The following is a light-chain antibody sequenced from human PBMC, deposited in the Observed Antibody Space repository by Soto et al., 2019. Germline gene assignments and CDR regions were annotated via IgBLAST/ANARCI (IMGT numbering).Light chain of an antibody. J-gene: IGKJ1*01. CDR1: HYVSSS. Sequence: DIQMTQSPSTLSAFVGERVTITCRASHYVSSSLAWYQQKPGKAPKLMIYKTSIIESGVPSRFSGSASGTEFTLSISSLQPDDFASYWCQQYNTYPWTFGQGTKVEIK. CDR3: QQYNTYPWT. CDR2: KTS. V-gene: IGKV1-5*03.